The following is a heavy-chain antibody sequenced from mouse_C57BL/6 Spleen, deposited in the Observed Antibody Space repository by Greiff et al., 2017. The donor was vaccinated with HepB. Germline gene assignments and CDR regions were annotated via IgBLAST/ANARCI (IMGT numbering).Heavy chain of an antibody. CDR2: IDPSDSET. CDR1: GYTFTSYW. Sequence: QVQLKQPGAELVRPGSSVKLSCKASGYTFTSYWMHWVKQRPIQGLEWIGNIDPSDSETHYNQKFKDKATLTVDKSSSTAYMQLSSLTSEDSAVYYCARRHYYAMDYWGQGTSVTVSS. CDR3: ARRHYYAMDY. J-gene: IGHJ4*01. V-gene: IGHV1-52*01.